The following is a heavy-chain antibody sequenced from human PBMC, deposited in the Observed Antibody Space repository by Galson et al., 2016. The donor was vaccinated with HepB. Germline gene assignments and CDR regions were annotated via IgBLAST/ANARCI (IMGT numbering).Heavy chain of an antibody. V-gene: IGHV5-10-1*01. D-gene: IGHD3-3*01. CDR1: GYSFTSYW. CDR3: AVVTIFGDMDV. Sequence: QSGAEVKKPGESLGISCKASGYSFTSYWITWVRQMPGKGLEWMGRIDPSDSYTNYSPSFRGHVTISADKSVSTAYLQWSSLKASDTAMYYCAVVTIFGDMDVWGQGTTVTVSS. CDR2: IDPSDSYT. J-gene: IGHJ6*02.